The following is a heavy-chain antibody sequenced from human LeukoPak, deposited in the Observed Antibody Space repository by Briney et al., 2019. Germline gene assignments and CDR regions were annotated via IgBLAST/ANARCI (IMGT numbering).Heavy chain of an antibody. J-gene: IGHJ5*02. CDR3: AREAVLLWFGELLSYNWFDP. CDR1: GGSFSGYY. D-gene: IGHD3-10*01. V-gene: IGHV4-34*01. Sequence: SETLSLTCAIYGGSFSGYYWSWIRQPPGKGLEWIGEINHSGSTNYNPSLKSRVTISVDTSKNQFSLKLSSVTAAGTAVYYCAREAVLLWFGELLSYNWFDPWGQGTLVTVSS. CDR2: INHSGST.